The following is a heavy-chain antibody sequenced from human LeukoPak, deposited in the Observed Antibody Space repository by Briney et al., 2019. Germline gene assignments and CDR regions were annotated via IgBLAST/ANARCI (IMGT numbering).Heavy chain of an antibody. D-gene: IGHD1-26*01. CDR1: GFTFDDYA. CDR2: VSATGYTT. J-gene: IGHJ6*03. CDR3: ARDPYSGNYGNYYYYYRDV. V-gene: IGHV3-48*03. Sequence: AGGSLRLSCAASGFTFDDYAMHWVRQAPGKGLEWVSYVSATGYTTSYADSVKGRFTISRDNAKNSLYLQMNSLGPEDTAVYYCARDPYSGNYGNYYYYYRDVWGKGTTVTISS.